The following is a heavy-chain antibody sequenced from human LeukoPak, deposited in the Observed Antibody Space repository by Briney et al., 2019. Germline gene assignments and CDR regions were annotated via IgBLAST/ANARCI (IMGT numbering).Heavy chain of an antibody. J-gene: IGHJ3*02. V-gene: IGHV4-61*01. Sequence: SETLSLTCTVSGDSISSSYYWSWIRQPPGKGLEWIGYIYYSGSTNYNPSLKSRVTISVDTSKNQFSLKLSSVTAADTAVYYCARGRYCSSTSCYADAFDIWGQGTMVTVSS. CDR3: ARGRYCSSTSCYADAFDI. CDR1: GDSISSSYY. CDR2: IYYSGST. D-gene: IGHD2-2*01.